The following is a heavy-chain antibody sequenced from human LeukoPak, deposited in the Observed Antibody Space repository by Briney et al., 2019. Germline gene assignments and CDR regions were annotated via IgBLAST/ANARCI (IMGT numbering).Heavy chain of an antibody. D-gene: IGHD3-10*01. V-gene: IGHV4-39*07. CDR3: ASYGSGSYRFDP. CDR1: GGSISSSSYY. CDR2: IYYSGSP. J-gene: IGHJ5*02. Sequence: SETLSLTCTVSGGSISSSSYYWGWIRQPPGKGLEWIGTIYYSGSPYYSPSLKSRVTISVDTSKNQFSLKLNSVTAADTAVYYCASYGSGSYRFDPWGQGTLVTVSS.